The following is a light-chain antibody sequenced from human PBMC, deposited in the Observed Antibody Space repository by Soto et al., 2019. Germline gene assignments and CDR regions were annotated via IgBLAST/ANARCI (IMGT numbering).Light chain of an antibody. CDR2: EVS. J-gene: IGLJ1*01. CDR3: CSYAGGNYV. CDR1: SSDVGGYNS. V-gene: IGLV2-11*01. Sequence: QSALTQPRSVSGSPGQSVAISCTGTSSDVGGYNSVSWYQHHPGKAPTLMTYEVSKRPSGVPDRFSGSESGNTASLTISGLQAEDEADYYCCSYAGGNYVFGTGTKVTVL.